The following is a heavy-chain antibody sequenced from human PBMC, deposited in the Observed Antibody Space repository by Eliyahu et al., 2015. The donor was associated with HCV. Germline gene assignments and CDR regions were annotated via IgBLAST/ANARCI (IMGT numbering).Heavy chain of an antibody. CDR3: ARDIVVVVAGDYYYYGMDV. J-gene: IGHJ6*02. CDR1: GGSVSSGSYY. Sequence: QVQLQESGPGLVKPSETLSLTCTVSGGSVSSGSYYWSWIRQPPGKGLEWIGYIYYRGSTNYNPSLKSRVTISVDTSKNQFSLKLSSVTAADTAVYYCARDIVVVVAGDYYYYGMDVWGQGTTVTVSS. D-gene: IGHD2-15*01. CDR2: IYYRGST. V-gene: IGHV4-61*01.